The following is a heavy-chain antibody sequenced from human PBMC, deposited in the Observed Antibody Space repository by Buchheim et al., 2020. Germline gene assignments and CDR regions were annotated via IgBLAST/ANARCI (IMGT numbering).Heavy chain of an antibody. J-gene: IGHJ5*02. CDR1: GGSISSGGYY. Sequence: QVQLQESGPGLVKPSQTLSLTCTVSGGSISSGGYYWSWIRQHPGKGLEWIGYIYYSGSTYYNPSLKSRVPISLDTSNNQFSLKLSSVTAADTAVYYCARYTMIVGIKGYNWFDPWGQGTL. CDR2: IYYSGST. V-gene: IGHV4-31*03. D-gene: IGHD3-22*01. CDR3: ARYTMIVGIKGYNWFDP.